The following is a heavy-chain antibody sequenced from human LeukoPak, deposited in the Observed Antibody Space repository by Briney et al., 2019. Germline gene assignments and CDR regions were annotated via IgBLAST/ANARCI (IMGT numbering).Heavy chain of an antibody. J-gene: IGHJ4*02. CDR3: ARGLYGSGSYSDY. V-gene: IGHV3-21*01. CDR1: GFTFSSYS. CDR2: ISSSSSYI. D-gene: IGHD3-10*01. Sequence: PGGSLRLSCAASGFTFSSYSMNWVRQAPGKGLEWVSSISSSSSYIYYADSVKGRFTISRDNAKNSLYLQMNSLRAEDTAVYYCARGLYGSGSYSDYWGQGTLVTVSS.